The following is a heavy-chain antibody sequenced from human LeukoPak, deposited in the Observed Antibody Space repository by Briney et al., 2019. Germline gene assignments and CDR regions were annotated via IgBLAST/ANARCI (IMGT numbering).Heavy chain of an antibody. CDR3: AKDRAYSGSYYDY. CDR1: GFTFSGAA. CDR2: ISGSGGST. D-gene: IGHD1-26*01. V-gene: IGHV3-23*01. Sequence: PGGSLGLSCAASGFTFSGAAMSWVRQAPRKGLEWVSAISGSGGSTYYADSVKGRFTISRDNSKNTLYLQMNSLRAEDTAVYSCAKDRAYSGSYYDYWGQGTLVTVSS. J-gene: IGHJ4*02.